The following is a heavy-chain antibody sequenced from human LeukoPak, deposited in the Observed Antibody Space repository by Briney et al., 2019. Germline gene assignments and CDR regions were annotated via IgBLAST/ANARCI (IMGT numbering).Heavy chain of an antibody. D-gene: IGHD6-19*01. CDR2: IYYSGST. J-gene: IGHJ4*02. CDR3: ASRAVAGTFDY. CDR1: GGSISSYY. Sequence: PSETLSLTCTVSGGSISSYYWSWIRQPPGKGLEWIGHIYYSGSTNYNPSLKSRVTISVDTSKNQFSLKLSSVTAADTAGYYCASRAVAGTFDYWGQGTLVTVSS. V-gene: IGHV4-59*01.